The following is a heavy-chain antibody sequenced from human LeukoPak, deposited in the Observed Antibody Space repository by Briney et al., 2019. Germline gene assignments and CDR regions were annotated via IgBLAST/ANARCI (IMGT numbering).Heavy chain of an antibody. D-gene: IGHD6-19*01. CDR2: ISYDGSNK. Sequence: PGRSLRLSCSASGFTFSSYAMHWVRQAPGKGLEWVAVISYDGSNKYYADSVKGRFTISRDNSKNTLYLQMNSLRAEDTAVYYCARPSGQWLVLGAFDIWGQGTMVTVSS. J-gene: IGHJ3*02. CDR3: ARPSGQWLVLGAFDI. CDR1: GFTFSSYA. V-gene: IGHV3-30-3*01.